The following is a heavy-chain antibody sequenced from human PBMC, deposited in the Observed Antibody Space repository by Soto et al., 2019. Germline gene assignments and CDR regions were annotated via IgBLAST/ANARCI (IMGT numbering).Heavy chain of an antibody. CDR3: ARSYDSSGYYPSAHD. Sequence: SETLSLTCAVSCYSISSSNWWGWIRQPPGKGLEWIGYIYYSGSTYYNPSLKSRVTMSVDTSKNQFSLKLSSVTAVDTAVYYCARSYDSSGYYPSAHDWGQGPLVTAPQ. V-gene: IGHV4-28*01. J-gene: IGHJ4*02. CDR1: CYSISSSNW. D-gene: IGHD3-22*01. CDR2: IYYSGST.